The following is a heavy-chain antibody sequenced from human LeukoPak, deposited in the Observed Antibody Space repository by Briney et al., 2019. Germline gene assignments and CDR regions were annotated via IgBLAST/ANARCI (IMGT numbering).Heavy chain of an antibody. CDR2: ISSSSSYI. J-gene: IGHJ4*02. Sequence: GRSLRLSCAASGFTFSTYIMNWVRQAPGKGLEWVSSISSSSSYIYYADSVKGRFTISRDNAKNSLYLQMNSLRAEDTAVYYCARDTSLSGYSSSWPFDYWGQGTLVTVSS. CDR1: GFTFSTYI. D-gene: IGHD6-13*01. V-gene: IGHV3-21*01. CDR3: ARDTSLSGYSSSWPFDY.